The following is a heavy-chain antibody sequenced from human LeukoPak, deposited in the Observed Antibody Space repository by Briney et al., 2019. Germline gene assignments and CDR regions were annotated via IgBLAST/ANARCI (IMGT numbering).Heavy chain of an antibody. CDR3: ARVKRGYLLHYYYYGMDV. Sequence: SETLSLTCTVSGGSISSYYWNWIRQPPGRGLEWIGYIYYSGSTNYNPSLKSRVTISVDTSKNQFSLKLSSVTAADTAVYYCARVKRGYLLHYYYYGMDVWGQGTTVTVSS. D-gene: IGHD3-3*01. V-gene: IGHV4-59*12. J-gene: IGHJ6*02. CDR1: GGSISSYY. CDR2: IYYSGST.